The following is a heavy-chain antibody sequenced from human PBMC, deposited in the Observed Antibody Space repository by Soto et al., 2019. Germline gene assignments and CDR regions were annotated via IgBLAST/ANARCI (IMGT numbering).Heavy chain of an antibody. Sequence: SETLSLTCNVSGGSISSYYWCWIRQPPGKGLEWIGYFYYSGSTNYNPSLKSRVTISLDTSKNPFSLKLSSVTAADTAVYYCARHLGYDSSGYYRNWFDPSSQGTLVTGSS. V-gene: IGHV4-59*08. CDR3: ARHLGYDSSGYYRNWFDP. D-gene: IGHD3-22*01. J-gene: IGHJ5*02. CDR2: FYYSGST. CDR1: GGSISSYY.